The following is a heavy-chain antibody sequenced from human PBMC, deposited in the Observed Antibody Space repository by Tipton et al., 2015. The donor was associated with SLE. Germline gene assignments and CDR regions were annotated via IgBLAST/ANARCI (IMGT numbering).Heavy chain of an antibody. CDR1: GGSLSSYY. J-gene: IGHJ4*02. Sequence: TLSLTCTVSGGSLSSYYWSWIRQSPEKGLEWIGYLSYSGRTNYNPSLESRVTISVDTSKNQFSLKLSSVTAADTAVYYCARLLSGTYHVGKYWGQGTLVTVSS. CDR3: ARLLSGTYHVGKY. V-gene: IGHV4-59*08. CDR2: LSYSGRT. D-gene: IGHD1-26*01.